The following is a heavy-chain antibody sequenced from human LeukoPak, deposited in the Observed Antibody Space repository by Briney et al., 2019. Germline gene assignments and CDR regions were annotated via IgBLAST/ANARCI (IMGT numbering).Heavy chain of an antibody. CDR2: INHSGST. D-gene: IGHD1-26*01. CDR3: ARVDLSGSYYYFDY. Sequence: SETLSLTCAVYGGSFSGYYWSWIRQPPGKGLEWIGEINHSGSTNYNPSLKSRVTISVDTSKNQFSLKLSSVTAADTAVYYCARVDLSGSYYYFDYWGQGTLVTVSS. V-gene: IGHV4-34*01. CDR1: GGSFSGYY. J-gene: IGHJ4*02.